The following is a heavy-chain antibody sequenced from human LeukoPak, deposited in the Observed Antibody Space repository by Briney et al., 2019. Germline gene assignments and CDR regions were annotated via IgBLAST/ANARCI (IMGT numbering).Heavy chain of an antibody. CDR3: VRNERYCSGGSCHNWFDP. D-gene: IGHD2-15*01. J-gene: IGHJ5*02. Sequence: GGSLRLSCAASGFTFSIYDMHWVRQVIGKGLEWVSAIGTAGDTYYPGSVKGRFTISREDAKNSLYLQMDSLRDGDTAVYYCVRNERYCSGGSCHNWFDPWGQGTLVTVSS. V-gene: IGHV3-13*01. CDR1: GFTFSIYD. CDR2: IGTAGDT.